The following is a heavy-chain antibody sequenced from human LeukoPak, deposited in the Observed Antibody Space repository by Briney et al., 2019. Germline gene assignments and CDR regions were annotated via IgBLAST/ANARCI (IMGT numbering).Heavy chain of an antibody. D-gene: IGHD3-3*01. CDR2: INPDSGDT. V-gene: IGHV1-2*02. J-gene: IGHJ6*02. CDR1: GYTFTGYY. CDR3: ASHLGYEFWRWAMDA. Sequence: RASVKVSCKASGYTFTGYYMHWVRQAPGQGPEWMGWINPDSGDTYYAQKFQGRVTMTRDTSISTAYMELNRLRSDDTAVYYCASHLGYEFWRWAMDAWGQGTPVTVSS.